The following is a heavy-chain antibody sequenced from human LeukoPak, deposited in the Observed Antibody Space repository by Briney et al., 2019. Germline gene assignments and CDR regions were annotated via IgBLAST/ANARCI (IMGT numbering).Heavy chain of an antibody. CDR3: ATYRQAVADAFDF. J-gene: IGHJ3*01. CDR2: TYPGDSDT. CDR1: GYSFTRYW. D-gene: IGHD4-23*01. Sequence: GESLKISCKTFGYSFTRYWIAWVRQVPGDGLEWVGMTYPGDSDTKYSPSFQGHVTISADRSISTAYLQWRSLKASDSAIYYCATYRQAVADAFDFWGQGTMVIVSS. V-gene: IGHV5-51*01.